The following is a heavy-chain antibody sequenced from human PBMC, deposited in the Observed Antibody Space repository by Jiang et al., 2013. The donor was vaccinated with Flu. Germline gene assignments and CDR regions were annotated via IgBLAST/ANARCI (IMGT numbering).Heavy chain of an antibody. CDR1: GGSISRYY. J-gene: IGHJ4*02. CDR3: ARSRVADYFPLSVYQQEPFDY. V-gene: IGHV4-59*01. Sequence: GLVKPSETLSLTCTVSGGSISRYYWSWIRQSPGKGLEWIGHIFHSGSTNYNPSLKSRVTMSVDTSMNQFSLKLNSLTAADTAMYYCARSRVADYFPLSVYQQEPFDYWGQGTLVTVSS. D-gene: IGHD2/OR15-2a*01. CDR2: IFHSGST.